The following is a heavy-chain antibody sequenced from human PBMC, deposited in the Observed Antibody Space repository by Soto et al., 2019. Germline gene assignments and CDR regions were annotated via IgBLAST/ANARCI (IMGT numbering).Heavy chain of an antibody. CDR2: INPSGGGT. V-gene: IGHV1-46*03. CDR3: ALWLGHINTADFWGGPLDR. D-gene: IGHD3-3*01. J-gene: IGHJ5*02. Sequence: GASVKVSCKASGYTFTTYCIHWVRQAPGQGLEWVGIINPSGGGTSYAQNFQGRVTMASDTSTSTAYMELSGLTSEDTAVYYCALWLGHINTADFWGGPLDRWGQGTPVTVSS. CDR1: GYTFTTYC.